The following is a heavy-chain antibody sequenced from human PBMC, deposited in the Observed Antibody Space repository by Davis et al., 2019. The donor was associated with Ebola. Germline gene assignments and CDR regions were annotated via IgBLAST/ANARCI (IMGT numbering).Heavy chain of an antibody. CDR3: ARGQHCTNGVCYRGAYGMDV. CDR2: ISSSSSTI. D-gene: IGHD2-8*01. CDR1: GFTFSSYS. Sequence: GESLKISCAASGFTFSSYSMNWVRQAPGKGLEWVSYISSSSSTIYYADSVKGRFTISRDNAKNSLYLQMNSLRAEDTAVYYCARGQHCTNGVCYRGAYGMDVWGKGTTVTVSS. V-gene: IGHV3-48*04. J-gene: IGHJ6*04.